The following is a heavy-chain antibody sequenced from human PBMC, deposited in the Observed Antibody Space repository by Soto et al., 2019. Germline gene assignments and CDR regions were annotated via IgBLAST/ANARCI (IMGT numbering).Heavy chain of an antibody. CDR1: GFIFNNYA. J-gene: IGHJ2*01. CDR2: VSGRGGSA. CDR3: VRRAGGAVVWYYDL. Sequence: EVPLLESGGGLVQRGGSLRLSCAASGFIFNNYAMTWVRQSPGKGLEWVARVSGRGGSAYYADSVRARLTISRDNSDNTLYLQMTIVRGEVTAVYYCVRRAGGAVVWYYDLWGRGTLVSVFS. D-gene: IGHD2-21*01. V-gene: IGHV3-23*01.